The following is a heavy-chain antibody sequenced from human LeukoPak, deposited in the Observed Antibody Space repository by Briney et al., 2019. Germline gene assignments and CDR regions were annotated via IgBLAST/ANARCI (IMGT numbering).Heavy chain of an antibody. CDR3: ARGYIYGYDC. CDR1: GFTFSSHE. Sequence: PGGSLRLSCAASGFTFSSHEMNWVRQAPGKGLEWVSYISRSGDTTHYADSVKGRFTISRDNARNSLHLQMNSLRAEDTAVYYCARGYIYGYDCWGQGALVTVSS. V-gene: IGHV3-48*03. D-gene: IGHD5-18*01. CDR2: ISRSGDTT. J-gene: IGHJ4*02.